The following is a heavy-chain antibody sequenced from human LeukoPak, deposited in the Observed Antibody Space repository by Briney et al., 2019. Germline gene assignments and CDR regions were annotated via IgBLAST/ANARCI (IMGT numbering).Heavy chain of an antibody. CDR3: ARQRRVPSPYGMDV. J-gene: IGHJ6*02. Sequence: GGSLRLSCAASGFTFSDYYMSWIRQAPGKGLEWVSYISSSGSTIYYADSVKGRFTISRDNARNSLYLQMNSLRAEDTAVYYCARQRRVPSPYGMDVWGQGTTVTVSS. CDR1: GFTFSDYY. CDR2: ISSSGSTI. V-gene: IGHV3-11*01. D-gene: IGHD3-3*01.